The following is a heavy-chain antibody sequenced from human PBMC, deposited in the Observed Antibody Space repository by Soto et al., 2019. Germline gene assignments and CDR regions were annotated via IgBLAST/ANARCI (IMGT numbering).Heavy chain of an antibody. V-gene: IGHV3-23*01. CDR1: GFTFSSYA. D-gene: IGHD3-3*01. CDR3: AKERGVGYYDFWSGLGGMDV. Sequence: VQLLESGGGLVQPGGSLRLSCAASGFTFSSYAMSWVRQAPGKGLEWVSAISGSGGSTYYADSVTGRFTISRDNSKNKLYLQMNRLRAEATAVYYCAKERGVGYYDFWSGLGGMDVWGEGTTVTVSS. J-gene: IGHJ6*04. CDR2: ISGSGGST.